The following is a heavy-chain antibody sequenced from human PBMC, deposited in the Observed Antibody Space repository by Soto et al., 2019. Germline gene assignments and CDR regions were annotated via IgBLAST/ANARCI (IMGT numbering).Heavy chain of an antibody. J-gene: IGHJ4*02. V-gene: IGHV4-30-4*01. D-gene: IGHD3-10*01. CDR3: ARSQITMVRGVIITRALDY. CDR2: IYYSGST. CDR1: GGSISSGDYY. Sequence: SETPSLTCTVSGGSISSGDYYWSWIRQPPGKGLEWIGYIYYSGSTYYNPSLKSRVTISVDTSKNQFSLKLSSVTAADTAVYYCARSQITMVRGVIITRALDYWDQGALVTVSS.